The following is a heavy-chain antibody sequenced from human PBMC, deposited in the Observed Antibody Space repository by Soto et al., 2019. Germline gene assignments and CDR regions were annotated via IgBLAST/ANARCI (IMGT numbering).Heavy chain of an antibody. V-gene: IGHV4-4*02. Sequence: NPSETLSLTCAVSGGSISSSNWWSWVRQPPGKGLEWIGEIYHSGSTNYNPSLKSRVTISVDKSKNQFSLKLSSVTAADTAVYYWARDSLRVVQAPHPPLLGMEVWGQGTRFTV. D-gene: IGHD2-15*01. CDR2: IYHSGST. CDR1: GGSISSSNW. CDR3: ARDSLRVVQAPHPPLLGMEV. J-gene: IGHJ6*02.